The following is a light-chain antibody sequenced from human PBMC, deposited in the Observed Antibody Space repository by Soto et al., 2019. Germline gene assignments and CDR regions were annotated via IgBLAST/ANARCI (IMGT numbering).Light chain of an antibody. Sequence: EIVLTQSPGTLSLSPWERATLSCRASQSVSSNLAWYQQKPGQAPRLLIYGASTRATGIPDRFSGSGSGTDFTLTISRLEPEDFAVYYCHQYDSWTFGQGTKV. J-gene: IGKJ1*01. V-gene: IGKV3-20*01. CDR3: HQYDSWT. CDR2: GAS. CDR1: QSVSSN.